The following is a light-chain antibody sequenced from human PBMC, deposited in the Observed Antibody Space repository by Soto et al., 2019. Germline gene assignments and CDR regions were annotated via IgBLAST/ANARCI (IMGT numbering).Light chain of an antibody. CDR3: QQSDSTPYT. Sequence: DIQMTKSPSSLSASVGDRVTITCRASQTISTYLNWYQQKPGKAPRLLIYDASSLLSGVPSRFSGSGSGTDFTLTIASLQPEDFSTYYCQQSDSTPYTFGQGTKVDI. V-gene: IGKV1-39*01. J-gene: IGKJ2*01. CDR2: DAS. CDR1: QTISTY.